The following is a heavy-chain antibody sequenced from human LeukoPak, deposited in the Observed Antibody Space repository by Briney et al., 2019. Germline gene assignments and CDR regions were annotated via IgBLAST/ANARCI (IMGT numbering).Heavy chain of an antibody. CDR3: AITLDYGMDV. J-gene: IGHJ6*02. CDR2: IYTSGST. D-gene: IGHD1-14*01. Sequence: SETLSLTCTVSGGSISTYYWSWIRQPAGKGLEWIGHIYTSGSTNYNPSLKSRVTMSVDTSKNQFSLKLSSVTAADTAVYYCAITLDYGMDVWGQGTTVTVSS. CDR1: GGSISTYY. V-gene: IGHV4-4*07.